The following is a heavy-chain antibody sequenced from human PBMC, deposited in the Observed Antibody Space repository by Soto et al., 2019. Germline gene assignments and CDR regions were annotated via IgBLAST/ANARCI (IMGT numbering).Heavy chain of an antibody. CDR1: GGTFSSYA. D-gene: IGHD5-18*01. CDR3: ARDGESRGYSYGNFDY. V-gene: IGHV1-69*01. J-gene: IGHJ4*02. Sequence: QVQLVQSGAEVKKPGSSVKVSCKASGGTFSSYAISWVRQAPGQGLEWMGGTIPIFGTANYAQKFQGRVTITADESTSTAYMELSSLRSEDTAVYYCARDGESRGYSYGNFDYWGQGTLVTVSS. CDR2: TIPIFGTA.